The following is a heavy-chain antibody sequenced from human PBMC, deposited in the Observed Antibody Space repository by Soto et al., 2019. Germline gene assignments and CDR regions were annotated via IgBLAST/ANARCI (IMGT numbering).Heavy chain of an antibody. CDR2: INSDGTTT. CDR1: GFTFSNTW. D-gene: IGHD1-26*01. Sequence: PGGSLRLSCAASGFTFSNTWMHWVRQAPGKGLVWVSHINSDGTTTTYADSVKGRFTISRDNAKNTLYLQMNSLRADDTAVYYCARDRAVGDTTNDFDYWGQGTLVTVSS. V-gene: IGHV3-74*01. CDR3: ARDRAVGDTTNDFDY. J-gene: IGHJ4*02.